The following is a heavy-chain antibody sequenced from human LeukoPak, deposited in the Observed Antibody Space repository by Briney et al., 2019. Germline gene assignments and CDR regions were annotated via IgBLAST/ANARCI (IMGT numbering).Heavy chain of an antibody. V-gene: IGHV4-38-2*02. J-gene: IGHJ6*03. CDR1: GYSISNAYY. D-gene: IGHD3-3*01. CDR2: MYHSGST. Sequence: SETLSLTCTVSGYSISNAYYWGWIRQPPGKGLEWIGSMYHSGSTYYNASLRSRVTISVDTSKNQFSLKLNSVTAADTAVYYCARVEVRYDFWSGLGYYYMDVWGKGTTVTVSS. CDR3: ARVEVRYDFWSGLGYYYMDV.